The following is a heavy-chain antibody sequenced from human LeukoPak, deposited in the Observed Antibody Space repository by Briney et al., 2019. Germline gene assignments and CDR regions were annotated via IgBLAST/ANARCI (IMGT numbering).Heavy chain of an antibody. Sequence: GGSLRLSCVASGFTFSSSWMTWVRQAPGKGLEWVASIREDGSQKTAVDSVRGRFTISRDNAKNSVYLQMDSLRAEDTAVYYCARGPTHFRVWDDYDNTRLNYWGQGTLVTVSS. J-gene: IGHJ4*02. CDR3: ARGPTHFRVWDDYDNTRLNY. D-gene: IGHD3-22*01. CDR2: IREDGSQK. CDR1: GFTFSSSW. V-gene: IGHV3-7*01.